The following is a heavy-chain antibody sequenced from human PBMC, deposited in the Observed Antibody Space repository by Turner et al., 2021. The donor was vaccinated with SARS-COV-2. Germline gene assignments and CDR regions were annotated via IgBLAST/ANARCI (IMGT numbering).Heavy chain of an antibody. J-gene: IGHJ6*02. CDR3: ASELLEWVEMYYYAMDV. Sequence: QLQLQESGPGLVKPSETLSLTCTVSVCSISSSSYYWGWIRQPPGKGLEWIGSIYYSGSTYYNPTLKSRVTISVDTSKNQFSLKLSSVTAADTAVYYCASELLEWVEMYYYAMDVWGQGTTVTVSS. CDR1: VCSISSSSYY. V-gene: IGHV4-39*01. CDR2: IYYSGST. D-gene: IGHD3-3*01.